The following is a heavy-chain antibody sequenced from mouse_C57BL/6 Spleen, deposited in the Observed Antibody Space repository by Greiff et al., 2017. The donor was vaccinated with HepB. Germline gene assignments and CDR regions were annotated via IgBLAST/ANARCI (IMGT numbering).Heavy chain of an antibody. CDR1: GFTFSDYG. CDR2: ISSGSSTI. V-gene: IGHV5-17*01. D-gene: IGHD2-4*01. Sequence: QGVESGGGLVKPGGSLKLSCAASGFTFSDYGMHWVRQAPEKGLEWVAYISSGSSTIYYADTVKGRFTISRDNAKNTLFLQMTSLRSEDTAMYYCARNDYDGYWYFDVWGTGTTVTVSS. J-gene: IGHJ1*03. CDR3: ARNDYDGYWYFDV.